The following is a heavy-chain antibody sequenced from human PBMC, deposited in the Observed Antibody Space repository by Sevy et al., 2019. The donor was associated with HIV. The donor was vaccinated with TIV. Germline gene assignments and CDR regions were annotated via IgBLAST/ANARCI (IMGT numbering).Heavy chain of an antibody. J-gene: IGHJ4*02. CDR2: IKQDGSER. CDR3: VRAIGLAGSY. V-gene: IGHV3-7*04. CDR1: GFTFSTNW. D-gene: IGHD2-2*01. Sequence: GGSLRLSCAASGFTFSTNWMTWVRQAPGKGLEWVANIKQDGSERYYVDSGKGRFTISRDNAKNSVYLQMNSLRAEDTAVYYSVRAIGLAGSYWGQGTLVTVSS.